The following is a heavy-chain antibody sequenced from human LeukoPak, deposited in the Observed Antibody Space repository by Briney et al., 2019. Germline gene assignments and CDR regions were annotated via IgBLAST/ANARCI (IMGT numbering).Heavy chain of an antibody. D-gene: IGHD1-26*01. CDR2: INGDGTNT. Sequence: GGSLRLSCEASGFTFSNYWMHWVRQTPGKGLVWVSSINGDGTNTRYADSVKGRSTISRDNAKNTLNLQMNSVRAEDTAVYYCARDERWSLTYWGQGTLVSVSS. J-gene: IGHJ4*02. V-gene: IGHV3-74*01. CDR1: GFTFSNYW. CDR3: ARDERWSLTY.